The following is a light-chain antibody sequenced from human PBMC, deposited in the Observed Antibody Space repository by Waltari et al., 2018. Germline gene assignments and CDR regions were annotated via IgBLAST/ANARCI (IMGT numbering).Light chain of an antibody. J-gene: IGKJ4*01. CDR3: QQRHSWPLT. Sequence: EIVLTQSPDTLSLSPGEKATLSCRASQSVDTYLGWYQQKPGQAPRLIISDASTRATGIPARVGGSGSGTDFTLTISSLEPEDFALYYCQQRHSWPLTFGGGTKVEVK. V-gene: IGKV3-11*01. CDR1: QSVDTY. CDR2: DAS.